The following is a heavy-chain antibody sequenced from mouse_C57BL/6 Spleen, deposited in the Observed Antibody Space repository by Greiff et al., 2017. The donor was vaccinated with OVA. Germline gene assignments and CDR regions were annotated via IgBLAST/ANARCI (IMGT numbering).Heavy chain of an antibody. CDR2: IDPSDSYT. CDR1: GYTFTSYW. J-gene: IGHJ1*03. CDR3: ARRLSWYFDV. V-gene: IGHV1-50*01. Sequence: VQLQQSGAELVKPGASVKLSCKASGYTFTSYWMQWVKQRPGQGLEWIGEIDPSDSYTNYNQKFKGKATLTVDTSSSTAYMQLSSLTSEDSAVYYCARRLSWYFDVWGTGTTVTVSS.